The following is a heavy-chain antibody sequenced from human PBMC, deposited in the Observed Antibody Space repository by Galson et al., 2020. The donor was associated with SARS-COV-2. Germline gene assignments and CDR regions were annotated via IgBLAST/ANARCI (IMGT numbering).Heavy chain of an antibody. CDR2: IYSGGST. CDR3: ARESWSTPYYYYGMDV. Sequence: TGGSLRLSCAASGFTVSSNYMSWVRQAPGKGLEWVSVIYSGGSTYYADYVKGRFTISRDNSKNTLYLQMNSLRAEDTAVYYCARESWSTPYYYYGMDVVGQGTTVTVS. CDR1: GFTVSSNY. J-gene: IGHJ6*02. V-gene: IGHV3-66*01.